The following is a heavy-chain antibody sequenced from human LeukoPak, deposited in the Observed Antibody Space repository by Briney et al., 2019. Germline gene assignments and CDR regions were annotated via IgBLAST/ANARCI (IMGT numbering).Heavy chain of an antibody. J-gene: IGHJ3*02. CDR3: ARDQLWGVDAFDI. D-gene: IGHD3-10*01. CDR2: INAGNGNT. V-gene: IGHV1-3*01. CDR1: GYTFTSYA. Sequence: GASVKVSCKASGYTFTSYAMHWVRQAPGQRPEWMGWINAGNGNTKYSQKFQGRVTITRDTSASTAYMELSSLRSEDTAVYYCARDQLWGVDAFDIWGQGTMVTVSS.